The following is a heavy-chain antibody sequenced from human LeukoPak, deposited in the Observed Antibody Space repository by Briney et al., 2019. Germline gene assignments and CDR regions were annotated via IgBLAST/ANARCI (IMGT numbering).Heavy chain of an antibody. CDR2: IGIDSGNT. CDR1: GFTFSDYS. D-gene: IGHD5-24*01. V-gene: IGHV3-48*01. J-gene: IGHJ4*02. Sequence: GGSLRLSCAASGFTFSDYSMNWVRQAPGKGLEWISYIGIDSGNTNYADSVKGRFTISGDKAKNSLYLQMNSLRVEDTAVYYCARDYKYAFDNWGQGTMVTVSS. CDR3: ARDYKYAFDN.